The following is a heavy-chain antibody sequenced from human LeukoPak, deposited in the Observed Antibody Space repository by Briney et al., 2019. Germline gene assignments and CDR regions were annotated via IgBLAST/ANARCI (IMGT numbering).Heavy chain of an antibody. CDR1: GYTFTGYY. CDR3: AREPVYCTNGVCSGNNWFDP. D-gene: IGHD2-8*01. CDR2: INPNSGGT. V-gene: IGHV1-2*02. Sequence: ASVKVSCKASGYTFTGYYMHWVRQAPGQGLEWMGWINPNSGGTNYAQKFQGRVTMTRDTSISTAYMELSRLRSDDTAVYYCAREPVYCTNGVCSGNNWFDPWGQGTLVTVSS. J-gene: IGHJ5*02.